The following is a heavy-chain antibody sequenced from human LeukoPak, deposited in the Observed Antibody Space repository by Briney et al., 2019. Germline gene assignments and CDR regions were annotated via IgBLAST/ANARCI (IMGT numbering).Heavy chain of an antibody. Sequence: ASVKVSCKASGYTFTSYGISWVRQAPGQGLEWMGWISAYNGNTNYAQKLQGRVTMTTDTSTSTVYMELSSLRSEDTAVYYCARGPVLLWFGELIDPWGQGTLVTVSS. D-gene: IGHD3-10*01. V-gene: IGHV1-18*01. CDR2: ISAYNGNT. J-gene: IGHJ5*02. CDR3: ARGPVLLWFGELIDP. CDR1: GYTFTSYG.